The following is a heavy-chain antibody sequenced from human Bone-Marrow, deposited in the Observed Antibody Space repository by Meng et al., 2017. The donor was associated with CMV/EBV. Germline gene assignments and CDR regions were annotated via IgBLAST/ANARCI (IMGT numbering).Heavy chain of an antibody. D-gene: IGHD4-17*01. J-gene: IGHJ4*02. V-gene: IGHV3-21*01. CDR2: ISSSSSSI. Sequence: GGSLRLSCAASGFTFRSYAMNWVRQAPGKGLEWLSSISSSSSSIYYADSVQGRFTISRDNAKNSLYLQMNSLRAEDTAVYYCAREATVTTYSELGYFDYWGQGTLVTVSS. CDR1: GFTFRSYA. CDR3: AREATVTTYSELGYFDY.